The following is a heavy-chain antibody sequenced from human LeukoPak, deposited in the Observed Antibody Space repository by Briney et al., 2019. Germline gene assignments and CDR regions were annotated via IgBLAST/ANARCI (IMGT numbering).Heavy chain of an antibody. CDR1: GYSFTSYL. J-gene: IGHJ4*02. V-gene: IGHV5-51*01. Sequence: GESLKTSCRGSGYSFTSYLIGWVRQMPGKGLEGMGITFPHDSATKFSTFFEGQVTISAELSINPAYLQWSSLKASDTAMFFFGRNRDGFFDYWARETRVTVSS. CDR2: TFPHDSAT. CDR3: GRNRDGFFDY. D-gene: IGHD2/OR15-2a*01.